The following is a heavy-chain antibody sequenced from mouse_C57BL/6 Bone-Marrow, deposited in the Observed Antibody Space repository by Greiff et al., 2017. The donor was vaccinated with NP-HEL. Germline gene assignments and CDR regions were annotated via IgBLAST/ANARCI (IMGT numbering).Heavy chain of an antibody. CDR1: GFTFSSYG. Sequence: EVQGVESGGDLVKPGGSLKLSCAASGFTFSSYGMSWVRQTPDKRLEWVATICSGGSYTYYPDSVKGRFTISRDNAKNTLYLQMSSLKSEDTAMYCCASSSTMVPDWGQGTLLTVSA. CDR3: ASSSTMVPD. CDR2: ICSGGSYT. J-gene: IGHJ3*01. D-gene: IGHD2-2*01. V-gene: IGHV5-6*01.